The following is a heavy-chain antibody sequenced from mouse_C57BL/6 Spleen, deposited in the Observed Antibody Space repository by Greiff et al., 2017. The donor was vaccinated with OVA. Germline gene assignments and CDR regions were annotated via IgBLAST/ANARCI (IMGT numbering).Heavy chain of an antibody. J-gene: IGHJ3*01. V-gene: IGHV1-52*01. CDR2: IDPSDSDT. D-gene: IGHD2-4*01. CDR1: GYTFTSYW. CDR3: ARGGYDYDGRFAY. Sequence: QVQLKQPGAELVRPGSSVKLSCTASGYTFTSYWMHWVKQRPIQGLEWIGNIDPSDSDTHYTQKFKVKATMTVDTSSSTAYMQLSSLTSEDSAVYYCARGGYDYDGRFAYWGQGTLVTVSA.